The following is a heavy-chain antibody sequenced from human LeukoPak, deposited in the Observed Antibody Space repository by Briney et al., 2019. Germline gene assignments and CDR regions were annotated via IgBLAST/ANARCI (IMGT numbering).Heavy chain of an antibody. V-gene: IGHV4-59*01. J-gene: IGHJ4*02. CDR2: IYYSGST. CDR3: ASLAARRTFDY. CDR1: GGSISSYY. D-gene: IGHD6-6*01. Sequence: SETLSLTCTVSGGSISSYYWSWIRQPPRKGLEWIGYIYYSGSTNYNPSLKSRVTISVDTSKNQFSLKLSSVTAADTAVYCCASLAARRTFDYWGQGTLVTVSS.